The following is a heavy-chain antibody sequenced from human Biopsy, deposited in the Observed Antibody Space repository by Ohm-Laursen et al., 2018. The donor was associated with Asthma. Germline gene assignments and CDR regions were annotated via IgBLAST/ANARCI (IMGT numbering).Heavy chain of an antibody. J-gene: IGHJ6*02. CDR1: GGTFGNYA. CDR2: ISPVFGST. Sequence: ASVKVSCKASGGTFGNYAISWVRQAPGLGLEWMGGISPVFGSTNIAQKFQGRVTISADIFTKTAYLEVSSLRSDDTAVYYCASPSSSREILYYYYNMDIWGQGTAVTV. V-gene: IGHV1-69*06. CDR3: ASPSSSREILYYYYNMDI. D-gene: IGHD6-13*01.